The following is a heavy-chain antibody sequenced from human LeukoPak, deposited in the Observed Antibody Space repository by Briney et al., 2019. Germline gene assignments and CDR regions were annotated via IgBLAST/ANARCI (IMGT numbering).Heavy chain of an antibody. CDR1: GGTFSSYA. CDR3: ASPPMVRGVIF. CDR2: IIPIFGTA. Sequence: ASVKVSCKASGGTFSSYAISWVRQAPGQGLEWMGGIIPIFGTANYAQKFQGRVTITADESTSTAYMELSSLRSEDTAVYYCASPPMVRGVIFWGQGTLVTVSS. J-gene: IGHJ4*02. V-gene: IGHV1-69*13. D-gene: IGHD3-10*01.